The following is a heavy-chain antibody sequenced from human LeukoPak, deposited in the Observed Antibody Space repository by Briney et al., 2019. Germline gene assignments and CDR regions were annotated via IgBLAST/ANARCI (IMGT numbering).Heavy chain of an antibody. CDR3: ARALDVWGSYRSLDY. Sequence: SQTLSLTCTVSGGSISSGDYYWSWIRQPPGKGLEWIGYIYYSGSTYYNPSLKSRVTISVDTSKNQFSLKLSSVTAADTAVYYCARALDVWGSYRSLDYWGQGTLVTVSS. J-gene: IGHJ4*02. V-gene: IGHV4-30-4*01. D-gene: IGHD3-16*02. CDR1: GGSISSGDYY. CDR2: IYYSGST.